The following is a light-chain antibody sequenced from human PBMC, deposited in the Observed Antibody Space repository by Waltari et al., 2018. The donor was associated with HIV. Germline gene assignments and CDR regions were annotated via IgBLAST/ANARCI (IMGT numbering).Light chain of an antibody. Sequence: QPVLTHPPSTSAPLGPSFTPTCTLNRGYCAYNVVGHQQSPGKGPPFVMRVGTGGIVGSKGDGIPDRFSVLGSGLNRFLTIKNIQEEDESDYHCGAGHGSGNNFVYVFGTGTRVTVL. J-gene: IGLJ1*01. CDR2: VGTGGIVG. CDR1: RGYCAYN. CDR3: GAGHGSGNNFVYV. V-gene: IGLV9-49*03.